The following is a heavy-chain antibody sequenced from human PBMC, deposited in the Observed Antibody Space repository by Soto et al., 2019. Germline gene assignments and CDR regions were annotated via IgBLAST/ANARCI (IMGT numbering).Heavy chain of an antibody. CDR1: GGSVNTGGFS. CDR2: IDCSGST. Sequence: QVQLQESGPGLVKPSQPLSLTCNVSGGSVNTGGFSWSWIRQPPGKGLEWMGYIDCSGSTYYNPPPKSRPTISVGTSMNLFSLKLSSVPVAATAVYYGAGGAAAGTGFHHWGQGTLVTVSS. D-gene: IGHD6-13*01. CDR3: AGGAAAGTGFHH. J-gene: IGHJ4*02. V-gene: IGHV4-31*03.